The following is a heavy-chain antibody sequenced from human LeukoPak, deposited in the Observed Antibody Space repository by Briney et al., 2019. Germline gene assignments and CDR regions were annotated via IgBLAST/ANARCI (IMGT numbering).Heavy chain of an antibody. J-gene: IGHJ4*02. CDR2: IWYDGSNK. CDR1: GFTFSSYG. Sequence: GGSLRLSCAASGFTFSSYGMHWVRQAPGKGLEWVAVIWYDGSNKYYADSVKGRFTISRDNSKNTLYLQMNSLRAGDTAVYYCARDVTMDGYNGALDYWGQGTLVTVSS. CDR3: ARDVTMDGYNGALDY. D-gene: IGHD5-24*01. V-gene: IGHV3-33*01.